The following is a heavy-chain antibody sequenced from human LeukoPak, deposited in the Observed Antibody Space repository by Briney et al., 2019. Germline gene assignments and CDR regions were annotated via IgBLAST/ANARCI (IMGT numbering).Heavy chain of an antibody. V-gene: IGHV7-4-1*02. J-gene: IGHJ4*02. D-gene: IGHD4-17*01. CDR2: INTNTGNP. Sequence: ASVKVSCTASGYTFSSYAMNWVRQAPGQGLEWMGWINTNTGNPTYAQGFTGRFVFSLDTSVSTAYLQISSLQAEDTAVYYCARSNNDGDYLGVGFDYWGQGTLVTVSS. CDR3: ARSNNDGDYLGVGFDY. CDR1: GYTFSSYA.